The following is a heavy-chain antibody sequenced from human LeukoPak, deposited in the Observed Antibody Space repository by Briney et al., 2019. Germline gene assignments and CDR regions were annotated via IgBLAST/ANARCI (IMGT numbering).Heavy chain of an antibody. D-gene: IGHD4-17*01. Sequence: PGGSLRLSCAASGFTFSSYGMHWVRQAPGKGLEWVAFIRYDGSNKYYADSVKGRFTISRDNSKNTLYLQMNSLRAEDTAVYYCARDPHYGDYDGWFDPWGQGTLVTVSS. CDR1: GFTFSSYG. V-gene: IGHV3-30*02. CDR3: ARDPHYGDYDGWFDP. CDR2: IRYDGSNK. J-gene: IGHJ5*02.